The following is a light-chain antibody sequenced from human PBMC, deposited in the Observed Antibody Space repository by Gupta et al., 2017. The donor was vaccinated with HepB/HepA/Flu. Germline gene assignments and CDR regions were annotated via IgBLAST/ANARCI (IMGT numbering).Light chain of an antibody. Sequence: QSALTQPASVSGSPGQSITISCTGTSSDVGRYNSVSWYQQHPGKTPKLMIYDVSNRPSGVSARFSGSKSVNTASLTIXGXQPEDEXDYYCSSLTSSTTRFAFGTGTKGTVL. CDR2: DVS. J-gene: IGLJ1*01. V-gene: IGLV2-14*01. CDR1: SSDVGRYNS. CDR3: SSLTSSTTRFA.